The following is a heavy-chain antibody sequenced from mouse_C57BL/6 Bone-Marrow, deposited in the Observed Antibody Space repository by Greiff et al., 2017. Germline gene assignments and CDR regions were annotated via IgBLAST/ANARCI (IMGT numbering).Heavy chain of an antibody. V-gene: IGHV1-80*01. J-gene: IGHJ4*01. D-gene: IGHD2-4*01. CDR3: ARSSGLRRGYYYAMDY. CDR1: GYAFSSYW. Sequence: LQESGAELVKPGASVKISCKASGYAFSSYWMNWVKQRPGKGLEWIGQIYPGDGDTNYNGKFKGKATLTADKSSSTAYMQLSSLTSEDSAVYFCARSSGLRRGYYYAMDYWGQGTSVTVSS. CDR2: IYPGDGDT.